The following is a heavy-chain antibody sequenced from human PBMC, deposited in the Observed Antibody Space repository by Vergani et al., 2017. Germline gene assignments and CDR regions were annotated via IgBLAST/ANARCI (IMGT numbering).Heavy chain of an antibody. CDR3: ARLSYDTTPYLQGGYDC. D-gene: IGHD3-22*01. V-gene: IGHV3-49*04. J-gene: IGHJ4*02. CDR1: GFTFGDYA. Sequence: EVQLVESGGGLVQPGRSLRLSCTASGFTFGDYAMSWVRQAPGKGLEWVCFIRSKAYGGTTEYAASVKGRFTISRDDSKSIAYLQMNSLKTEDTAVYYCARLSYDTTPYLQGGYDCWGQGTLVSVSS. CDR2: IRSKAYGGTT.